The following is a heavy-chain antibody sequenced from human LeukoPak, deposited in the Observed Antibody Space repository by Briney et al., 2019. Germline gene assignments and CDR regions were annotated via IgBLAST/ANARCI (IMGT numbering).Heavy chain of an antibody. CDR2: IYYSGST. D-gene: IGHD6-19*01. V-gene: IGHV4-59*01. CDR1: GGSISTYY. Sequence: SETLSLTCTVSGGSISTYYWSWIRQPPGKGLEWIGYIYYSGSTNYNPSLKSRVTISVDTSTNQFSLKLSSVTAADTAVYYCARVRGSSGWIEYWGQGSLVTVSS. J-gene: IGHJ4*02. CDR3: ARVRGSSGWIEY.